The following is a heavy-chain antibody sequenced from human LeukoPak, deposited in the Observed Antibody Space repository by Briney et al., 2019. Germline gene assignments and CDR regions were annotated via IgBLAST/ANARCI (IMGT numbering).Heavy chain of an antibody. Sequence: PGGSLRLSCAASGFVFSDYGMHWVRQAPGKGLVWVAFLRYDGSNEYYADSMKGRVTISRDNSKNTLYLQMNSLRAEDTAVYSCAREAGGGCHSGGPKYWGLGTLVTVSS. CDR3: AREAGGGCHSGGPKY. J-gene: IGHJ4*02. D-gene: IGHD2-21*02. CDR1: GFVFSDYG. CDR2: LRYDGSNE. V-gene: IGHV3-30*02.